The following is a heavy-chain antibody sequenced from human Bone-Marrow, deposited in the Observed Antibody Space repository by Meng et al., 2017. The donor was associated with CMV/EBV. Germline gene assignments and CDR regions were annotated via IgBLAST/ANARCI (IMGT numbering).Heavy chain of an antibody. D-gene: IGHD3-22*01. CDR1: GGTSSSYA. V-gene: IGHV1-69*01. CDR2: IISIFGTA. CDR3: ARDSRDSSGYWVWDY. J-gene: IGHJ4*02. Sequence: VQSGAEGKDPGSSVKVPRKPSGGTSSSYAISRGRQAPGQGLEWMGGIISIFGTANYAQKFQGRVTITADESASTAYMELSSLISENTAVYYCARDSRDSSGYWVWDYWGQGTLVTVSS.